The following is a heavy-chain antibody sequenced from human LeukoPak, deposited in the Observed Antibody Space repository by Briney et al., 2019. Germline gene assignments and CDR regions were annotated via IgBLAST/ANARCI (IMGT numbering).Heavy chain of an antibody. J-gene: IGHJ6*03. Sequence: PGGSLRLSCTASGFTFGDYAISWVRQAPGKGLEWVSSISSISSSYIYYADSVKGRFTISRDNARNSLYLQMNSLRAEDTAVYYCAREHSGYDFPGRDYYYMDVWGKETTVTVSS. D-gene: IGHD5-12*01. V-gene: IGHV3-21*01. CDR3: AREHSGYDFPGRDYYYMDV. CDR1: GFTFGDYA. CDR2: ISSISSSYI.